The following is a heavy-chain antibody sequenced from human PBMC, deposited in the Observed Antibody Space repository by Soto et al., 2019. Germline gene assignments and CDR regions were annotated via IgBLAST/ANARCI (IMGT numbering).Heavy chain of an antibody. D-gene: IGHD6-6*01. Sequence: LRLSCAASGFTFSDYYMSWIRQAPGKGLEWVSYISSSGSTIYYADSVKGRLTISRDNAKNSLYLQMNSLRAEDTAVYYCARGGGSSIAARPWAFDIWGQGTMVTVSS. J-gene: IGHJ3*02. CDR3: ARGGGSSIAARPWAFDI. CDR1: GFTFSDYY. V-gene: IGHV3-11*01. CDR2: ISSSGSTI.